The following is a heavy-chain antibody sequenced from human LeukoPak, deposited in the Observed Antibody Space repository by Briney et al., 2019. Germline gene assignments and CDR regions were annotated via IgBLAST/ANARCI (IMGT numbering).Heavy chain of an antibody. CDR2: ISSSGSAI. V-gene: IGHV3-11*01. CDR1: GFTFSDYY. J-gene: IGHJ5*02. CDR3: ARGESMVRGVISFDP. Sequence: GGSLRPSCAASGFTFSDYYMSWIRQAPGKGLEWISYISSSGSAIYYADSVKGQFTISRDNAKNSLYLQMNSLRAEDTAVYYCARGESMVRGVISFDPWGQGTLVTVSS. D-gene: IGHD3-10*01.